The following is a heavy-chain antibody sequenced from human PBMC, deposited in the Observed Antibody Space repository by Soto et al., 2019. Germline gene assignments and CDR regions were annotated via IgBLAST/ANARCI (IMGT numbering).Heavy chain of an antibody. CDR1: GGSISSSNW. V-gene: IGHV4-4*02. Sequence: QVQLQESGPGLVKPSGTLSLTCAVSGGSISSSNWWSWVRQPPGKGLEWIGEIYHSGTTNDNPSLKSRGTISVDKSKNQFSPKLISVTAADTGIYYCMRRTDASPWFDPWGQGTLVTVS. CDR3: MRRTDASPWFDP. CDR2: IYHSGTT. J-gene: IGHJ5*02.